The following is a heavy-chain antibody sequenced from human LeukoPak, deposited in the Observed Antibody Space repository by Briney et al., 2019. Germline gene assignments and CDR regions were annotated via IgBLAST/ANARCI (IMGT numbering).Heavy chain of an antibody. J-gene: IGHJ4*02. D-gene: IGHD6-19*01. Sequence: GGSLRLSCAASGFTLSSYRMNWVRQAPGKGLEWVSYISGGSSTIYNADSVKGRFTISRDNAKNLLYLLMDTLRAEDTAVYYCARVGSNQWLDYWGQGTLVTVSS. CDR1: GFTLSSYR. CDR2: ISGGSSTI. V-gene: IGHV3-48*01. CDR3: ARVGSNQWLDY.